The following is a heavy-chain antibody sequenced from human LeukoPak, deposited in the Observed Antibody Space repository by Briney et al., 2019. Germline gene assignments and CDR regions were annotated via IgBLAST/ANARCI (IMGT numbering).Heavy chain of an antibody. CDR1: GGTFSSYA. Sequence: SVKVSCKASGGTFSSYAISWVRQAPGQGLEWMGRIIPIFGTANYAQKFQGRVTITTDESTRTAYMELSSLRSEDTAVYYCARERGYSYGYPDYWGQGTLVTVSS. V-gene: IGHV1-69*05. CDR3: ARERGYSYGYPDY. J-gene: IGHJ4*02. D-gene: IGHD5-18*01. CDR2: IIPIFGTA.